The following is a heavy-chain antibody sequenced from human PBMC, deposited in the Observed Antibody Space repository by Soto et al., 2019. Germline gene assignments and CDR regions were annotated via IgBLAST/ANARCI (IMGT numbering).Heavy chain of an antibody. CDR3: ASRNPRLGPDAFDI. Sequence: QVQLVQSGAEVKKPGSSVKVSCKASGGTFSSYAISWVRQAPGQGLEWMGGIIPIFGTANYAQKFQGRVTITADDSTSTAYMELSSLRSEDTAVYYCASRNPRLGPDAFDIWGQGTMVTVSS. D-gene: IGHD1-1*01. CDR1: GGTFSSYA. J-gene: IGHJ3*02. CDR2: IIPIFGTA. V-gene: IGHV1-69*12.